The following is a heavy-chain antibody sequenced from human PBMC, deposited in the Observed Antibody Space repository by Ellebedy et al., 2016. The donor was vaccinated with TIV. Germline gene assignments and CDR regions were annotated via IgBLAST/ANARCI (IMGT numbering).Heavy chain of an antibody. CDR2: ISYYGSNK. CDR3: ARENFGEEERDCSSTSCRDKFSHYYGMDV. V-gene: IGHV3-30*03. Sequence: GESLKISXAASGFPFSSYGMHWVRQAPGKGLEWVSVISYYGSNKYYADSVKGRFTISRDNSKNTLYLQMNSLRAEDTAVYYCARENFGEEERDCSSTSCRDKFSHYYGMDVWGQGTTVTVSS. J-gene: IGHJ6*02. CDR1: GFPFSSYG. D-gene: IGHD2-2*01.